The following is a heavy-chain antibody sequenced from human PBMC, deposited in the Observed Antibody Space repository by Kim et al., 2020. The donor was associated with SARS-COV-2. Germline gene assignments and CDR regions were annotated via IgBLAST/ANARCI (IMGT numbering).Heavy chain of an antibody. Sequence: SLKSRVTISVDTSKNQFSLKLSSVTAADTAVYYCARQTPIAVAGTGWFDPWGQGTLVTVSS. J-gene: IGHJ5*02. D-gene: IGHD6-19*01. CDR3: ARQTPIAVAGTGWFDP. V-gene: IGHV4-39*01.